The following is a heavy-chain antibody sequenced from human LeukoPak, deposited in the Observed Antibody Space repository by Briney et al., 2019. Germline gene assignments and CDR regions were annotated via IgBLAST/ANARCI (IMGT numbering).Heavy chain of an antibody. CDR1: GFTFSSYS. D-gene: IGHD5-18*01. Sequence: GGSLRLSCAASGFTFSSYSMNWVRQAPGKGLEWVSSISSSSSYIYYADSVKGRFTIFRDNAKNSLYLQMNSLRAEDTAVYYCARVRVPGYSYGYTAFDYWGQGTLVTVSS. CDR2: ISSSSSYI. V-gene: IGHV3-21*01. J-gene: IGHJ4*02. CDR3: ARVRVPGYSYGYTAFDY.